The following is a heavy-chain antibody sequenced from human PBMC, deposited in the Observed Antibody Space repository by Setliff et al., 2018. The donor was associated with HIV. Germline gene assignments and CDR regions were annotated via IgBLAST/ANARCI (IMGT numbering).Heavy chain of an antibody. J-gene: IGHJ4*02. Sequence: SETLSLTCTVSGPSINIHYWSWIRQSPGKGFEWIGYIYTTGSTNYNPSLQSRVTISMVASRNQFSLKVTSVTAADTAVYYCAKGAGFYGDYTFDHWGQGRQVTVSS. CDR3: AKGAGFYGDYTFDH. D-gene: IGHD4-17*01. CDR1: GPSINIHY. V-gene: IGHV4-59*11. CDR2: IYTTGST.